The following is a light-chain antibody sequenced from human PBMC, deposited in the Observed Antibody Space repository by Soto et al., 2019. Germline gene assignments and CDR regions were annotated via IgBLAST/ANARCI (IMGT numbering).Light chain of an antibody. CDR3: QQDYNLPFT. Sequence: EIVLTHSPCTLSLSPVERATLSCSASQSIDSNYLSWYQQKPGQAPRLIISGASTRATGTPARFSGSGSGTDFTLTISSLQPEDFAVYYCQQDYNLPFTFGQGTRLEIK. J-gene: IGKJ5*01. V-gene: IGKV3D-7*01. CDR1: QSIDSNY. CDR2: GAS.